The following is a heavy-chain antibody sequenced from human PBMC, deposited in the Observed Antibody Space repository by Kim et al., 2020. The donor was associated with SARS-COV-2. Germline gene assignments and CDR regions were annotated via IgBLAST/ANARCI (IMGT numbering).Heavy chain of an antibody. V-gene: IGHV3-23*05. CDR1: GFNFVNYA. CDR3: AKDSRPSGFIELVEPFDS. Sequence: GGSLRLSCVASGFNFVNYAMSWVRQSPGKGLEWISTIRGNSPYYLDSVKGRFTISRDNSQNTLYLQMSSLRAEDTALYYCAKDSRPSGFIELVEPFDSWGQGTPVIVSS. D-gene: IGHD2-8*02. J-gene: IGHJ4*02. CDR2: IRGNSP.